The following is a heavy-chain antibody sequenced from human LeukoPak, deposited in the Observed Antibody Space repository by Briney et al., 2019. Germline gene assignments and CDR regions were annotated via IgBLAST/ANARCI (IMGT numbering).Heavy chain of an antibody. D-gene: IGHD3-10*01. V-gene: IGHV1-2*02. CDR1: GYTFSGYY. J-gene: IGHJ5*02. CDR3: ARNMVRGVIRPLNWFDP. CDR2: INPYSGDT. Sequence: ASVKVSCKASGYTFSGYYMHWVRQAPGQGVEWMGWINPYSGDTHYAQTFQGRVTVTRDTSISTAYMELSRLRSGDTAVYYCARNMVRGVIRPLNWFDPWGQGTLVTVSS.